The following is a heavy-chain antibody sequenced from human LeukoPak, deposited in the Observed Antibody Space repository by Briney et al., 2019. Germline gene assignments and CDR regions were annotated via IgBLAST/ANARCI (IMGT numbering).Heavy chain of an antibody. CDR1: GFTFSSYA. V-gene: IGHV3-23*01. CDR3: ARGYSYGRNWYFDL. J-gene: IGHJ2*01. Sequence: GGSLRLSCAASGFTFSSYAMSWVRQAPGKGLEWVSAISGSGGSTYYADSVKGRFTISRDNSKNTLYLQMNSLRAEDTAVYYCARGYSYGRNWYFDLWGRGTLVTVSS. D-gene: IGHD5-18*01. CDR2: ISGSGGST.